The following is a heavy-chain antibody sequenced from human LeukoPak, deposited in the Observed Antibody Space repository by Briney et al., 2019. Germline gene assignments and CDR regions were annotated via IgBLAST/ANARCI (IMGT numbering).Heavy chain of an antibody. CDR2: INPNSGGT. V-gene: IGHV1-2*02. CDR1: GYTFTGYY. J-gene: IGHJ4*02. CDR3: ARGSSSIAARDDFDY. D-gene: IGHD6-6*01. Sequence: ASVKVSCKASGYTFTGYYMHWARQAPGQGLEWMGWINPNSGGTNYAQKFQGRVTMTRDTSISTAYMELSRLRSDDTAVYYCARGSSSIAARDDFDYWGQGTLVTVSS.